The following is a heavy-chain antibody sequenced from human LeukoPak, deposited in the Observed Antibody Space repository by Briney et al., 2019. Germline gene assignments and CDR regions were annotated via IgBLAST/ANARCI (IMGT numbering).Heavy chain of an antibody. CDR1: GFTFSSYA. J-gene: IGHJ4*02. V-gene: IGHV3-30-3*01. CDR3: ARDTGYSSSWLFDY. Sequence: GGSPRLSCAASGFTFSSYAMHWVRQAPGKGLEWVAVISYDGSNKYYADSVKGRFTISRDNSKNTLYLQMNSLRAEDTAVYYCARDTGYSSSWLFDYWGQGTLVTVSS. D-gene: IGHD6-13*01. CDR2: ISYDGSNK.